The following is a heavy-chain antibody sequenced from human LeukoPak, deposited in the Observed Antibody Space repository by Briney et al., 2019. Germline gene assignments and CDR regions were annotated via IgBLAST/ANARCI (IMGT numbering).Heavy chain of an antibody. D-gene: IGHD3-10*01. J-gene: IGHJ4*02. CDR3: ARELLWFGGGEANY. V-gene: IGHV3-23*01. Sequence: GRSLRLSCAASGFTFSSYAMSWVRQAPGKGLEWVSAISGSGGSTYYADSVKGRFTISRDNSKNTLYLQMNSLRAEDTAVYYCARELLWFGGGEANYWGQGTLVTVSS. CDR1: GFTFSSYA. CDR2: ISGSGGST.